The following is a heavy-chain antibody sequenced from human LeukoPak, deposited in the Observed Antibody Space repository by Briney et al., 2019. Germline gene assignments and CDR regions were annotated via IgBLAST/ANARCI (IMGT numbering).Heavy chain of an antibody. CDR1: GFTFSTYW. Sequence: GGSLRLSCAASGFTFSTYWMHWVRQAPGEGLVWVSRIKSDGSDTSYADSVKGRFTISRDNAKNTLYLQMNSLRAEDTAVYYCARDAVDTANAVWGQGTTVTVSS. D-gene: IGHD5-18*01. J-gene: IGHJ6*02. V-gene: IGHV3-74*01. CDR2: IKSDGSDT. CDR3: ARDAVDTANAV.